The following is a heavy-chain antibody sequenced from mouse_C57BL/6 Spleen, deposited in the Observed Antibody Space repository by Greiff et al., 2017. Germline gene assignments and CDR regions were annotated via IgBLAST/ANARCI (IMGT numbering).Heavy chain of an antibody. CDR3: TGNLDYDYDVFAH. J-gene: IGHJ3*01. D-gene: IGHD2-4*01. CDR2: IYPGNSDT. V-gene: IGHV1-5*01. Sequence: EVQLQQSGTVLARPGASVKMSCKTSGYTFTSYWMHWVKQRPGQGLEWIGAIYPGNSDTSYNQKFKGKAKLTAVTSASTAYMELSSLTNEDSAVYYCTGNLDYDYDVFAHWGQGTLVTVSA. CDR1: GYTFTSYW.